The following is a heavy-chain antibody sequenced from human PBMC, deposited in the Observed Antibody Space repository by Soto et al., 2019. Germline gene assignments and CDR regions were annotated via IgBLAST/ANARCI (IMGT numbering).Heavy chain of an antibody. CDR3: AGSSNAVADNFDF. D-gene: IGHD6-19*01. CDR2: IYRTWNT. J-gene: IGHJ4*01. V-gene: IGHV4-4*02. Sequence: SETLSLTCTVSGDSISSHNWWSWVRQTPAKGLEWIGDIYRTWNTNYNPSLTSRISISLDKSKNHFSLNLTSVSAADTAVYFCAGSSNAVADNFDFWGQGALVTVSS. CDR1: GDSISSHNW.